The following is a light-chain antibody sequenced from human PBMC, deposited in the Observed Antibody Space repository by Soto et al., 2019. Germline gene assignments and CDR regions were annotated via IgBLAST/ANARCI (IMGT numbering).Light chain of an antibody. CDR1: RGIYSW. CDR2: AGS. Sequence: EIQMTQSPSFVSASVGDRVTITCRAPRGIYSWLAWCQQKPGTAPKLLIHAGSSLHSEIPSRFSGSGSGTDYTLTISGLQREDSATYYCQQGYNHPFTFGGGTKVEVK. V-gene: IGKV1-12*01. CDR3: QQGYNHPFT. J-gene: IGKJ4*01.